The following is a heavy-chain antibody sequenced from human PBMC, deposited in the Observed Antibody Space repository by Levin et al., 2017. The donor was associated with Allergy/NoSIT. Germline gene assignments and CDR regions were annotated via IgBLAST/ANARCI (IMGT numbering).Heavy chain of an antibody. CDR3: ARDQGYYYYYYMDV. CDR1: GFTFSSYA. J-gene: IGHJ6*03. Sequence: GGSLRLSCAASGFTFSSYAMHWVRQAPGKGLEWVAVISYDGSNKYYADSVKGRFTISRDNSKNTLYLQMNSLRAEDTAVYYCARDQGYYYYYYMDVWGKGTTVTVSS. CDR2: ISYDGSNK. V-gene: IGHV3-30-3*01.